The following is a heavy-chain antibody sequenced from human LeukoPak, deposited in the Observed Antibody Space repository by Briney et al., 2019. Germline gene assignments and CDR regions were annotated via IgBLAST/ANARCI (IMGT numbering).Heavy chain of an antibody. CDR3: AKGRSAAVTSALNY. Sequence: PGGSLRLSCAASGFTFSSYEMNWVRQAPGKGLEWVSGISANGVSTYYADSVKGRFTISRDNSKTTLYLQMNSLRAEDTAVYYCAKGRSAAVTSALNYWGQGTLVTVSS. J-gene: IGHJ4*02. V-gene: IGHV3-23*01. CDR1: GFTFSSYE. CDR2: ISANGVST. D-gene: IGHD4-23*01.